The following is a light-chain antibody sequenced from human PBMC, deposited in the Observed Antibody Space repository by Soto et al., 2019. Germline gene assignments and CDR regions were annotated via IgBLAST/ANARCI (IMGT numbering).Light chain of an antibody. J-gene: IGKJ5*01. CDR3: QKYSSVIT. CDR2: AAS. CDR1: QGISNF. Sequence: DIQMTQSPSSLSASVGDRVTITCRASQGISNFLAWYQQKPGKVPKLLISAASTLQSGVPSRFSGSGSGTDFTLTITRLQPEDVATYYCQKYSSVITFGQGKPLEIK. V-gene: IGKV1-27*01.